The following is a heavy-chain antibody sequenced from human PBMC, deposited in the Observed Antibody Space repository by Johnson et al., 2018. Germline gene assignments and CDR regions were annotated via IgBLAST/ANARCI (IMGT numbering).Heavy chain of an antibody. V-gene: IGHV3-9*01. CDR1: GFTFDDYA. Sequence: EVQLVESGGGLVQPGRSLRLSCAASGFTFDDYAMHWVRQVPGKGLEWVSGISWNSGSIGYADSVKGRFTISRDNAKNSLYLQMNSLRPEDTALYYCVKVTSSNWQYYYAMDVWGQGTTVTVSS. J-gene: IGHJ6*02. CDR2: ISWNSGSI. CDR3: VKVTSSNWQYYYAMDV. D-gene: IGHD4-11*01.